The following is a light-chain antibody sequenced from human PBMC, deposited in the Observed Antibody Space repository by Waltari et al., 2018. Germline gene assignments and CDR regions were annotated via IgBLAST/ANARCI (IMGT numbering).Light chain of an antibody. CDR3: SSTHSNFNHTWV. CDR1: ALPKKY. J-gene: IGLJ3*02. CDR2: EDT. Sequence: SYELTQPPSVSVSPGETALITCSGDALPKKYPYWYQQKSGQAPVLVIYEDTKRPSGIPERFSGSSSGTMATLTITGAQVDDESDYYCSSTHSNFNHTWVFGGGTKLTVL. V-gene: IGLV3-10*01.